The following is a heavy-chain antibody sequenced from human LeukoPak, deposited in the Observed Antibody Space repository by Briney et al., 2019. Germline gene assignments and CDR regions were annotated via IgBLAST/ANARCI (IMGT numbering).Heavy chain of an antibody. V-gene: IGHV3-48*01. J-gene: IGHJ4*02. CDR1: GFPLSSYS. CDR3: VRVKGSYFEY. D-gene: IGHD2-15*01. Sequence: GGSLRPSCAASGFPLSSYSINCVRQAPGKGLEWVSYISSSGSAIYYVDSVKGRFTVSRDNAKNSLFLQMNSPRAEDTAVYYCVRVKGSYFEYWGQGALVTVSS. CDR2: ISSSGSAI.